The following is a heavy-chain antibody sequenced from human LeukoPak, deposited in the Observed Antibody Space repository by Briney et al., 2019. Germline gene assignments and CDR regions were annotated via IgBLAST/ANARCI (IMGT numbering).Heavy chain of an antibody. CDR2: ISRDSSAI. V-gene: IGHV3-48*01. J-gene: IGHJ6*02. D-gene: IGHD3-10*01. CDR1: GFTFSTYS. Sequence: GSLRLSCAASGFTFSTYSMNWVRPAPGKGLEWLSYISRDSSAIYYADSVKGRFTISRDNAKNSLYLQMYSLRAEDTAVYYCARDLTYYGSMDVWGQGTTVTVSS. CDR3: ARDLTYYGSMDV.